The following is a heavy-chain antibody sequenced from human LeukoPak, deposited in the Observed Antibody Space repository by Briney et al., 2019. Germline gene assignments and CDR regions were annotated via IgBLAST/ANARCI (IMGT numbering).Heavy chain of an antibody. CDR2: ICGSGGST. CDR3: AYDYYGSGSYYKGNWFDP. J-gene: IGHJ5*02. V-gene: IGHV3-23*01. CDR1: GFTFSSYA. Sequence: LGGSLRLSCAASGFTFSSYAMSWVRQAPGKGLEGGSAICGSGGSTYYADSVKGRFTISRDNSKNTLYLQMNSLRAEDTAVYYCAYDYYGSGSYYKGNWFDPWGQGTLVTVSS. D-gene: IGHD3-10*01.